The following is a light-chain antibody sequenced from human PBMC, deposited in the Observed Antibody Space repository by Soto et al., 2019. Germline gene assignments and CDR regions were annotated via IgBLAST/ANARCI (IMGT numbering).Light chain of an antibody. CDR3: AAWDDSLSGHWV. Sequence: QSVLTQPPSASGTPGQRVTISCSGSSSNIGSNYVYWYQQLPGTAPQLLIYRNNQRTSGVPDRFSGSKSGTSASLAISGLRSEDEADYYCAAWDDSLSGHWVFGGGTKLTVL. V-gene: IGLV1-47*01. CDR1: SSNIGSNY. CDR2: RNN. J-gene: IGLJ3*02.